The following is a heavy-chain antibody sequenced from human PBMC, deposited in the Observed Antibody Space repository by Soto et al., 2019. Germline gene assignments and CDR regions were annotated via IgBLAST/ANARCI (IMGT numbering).Heavy chain of an antibody. CDR2: VNPNNVYT. CDR3: AKVSRKGSAIDFDY. D-gene: IGHD3-10*01. J-gene: IGHJ4*02. V-gene: IGHV1-8*01. Sequence: QVQLVQSGAELKKPGASVKVSCKASGYTFSNYDMNWVRQATGQGPEWIGWVNPNNVYTGYAQKFQGRVTLTTDISTTTAYMELTSLRSEDTAIYYCAKVSRKGSAIDFDYWGQGTLITVSS. CDR1: GYTFSNYD.